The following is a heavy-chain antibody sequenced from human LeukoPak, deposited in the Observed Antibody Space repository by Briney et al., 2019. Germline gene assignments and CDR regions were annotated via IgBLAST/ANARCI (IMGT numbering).Heavy chain of an antibody. CDR3: TLYNF. J-gene: IGHJ4*02. CDR2: INGGNGDT. CDR1: GYTFSNHE. V-gene: IGHV1-3*03. D-gene: IGHD3/OR15-3a*01. Sequence: GASVKASCKASGYTFSNHEIHWVRQAPGQSLEWMGGINGGNGDTKYSQELQGRVTISRDPSANTAYMELSSLRSEDMAVYYCTLYNFWGQGTLVTVSS.